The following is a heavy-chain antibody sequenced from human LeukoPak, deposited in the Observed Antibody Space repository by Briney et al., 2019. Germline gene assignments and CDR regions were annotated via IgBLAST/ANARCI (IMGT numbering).Heavy chain of an antibody. V-gene: IGHV1-46*01. CDR2: INPSGGST. Sequence: GASVKVSCKASGYTFTSYYMHWVRQAPGQGLEWMGIINPSGGSTSYAQKFQGRVTMTRDTSTSTVYMELSSLRSEDTAVYYCARKSLGYRSSTSCYGTLFDYWGQGTLVTVSS. D-gene: IGHD2-2*01. CDR1: GYTFTSYY. J-gene: IGHJ4*02. CDR3: ARKSLGYRSSTSCYGTLFDY.